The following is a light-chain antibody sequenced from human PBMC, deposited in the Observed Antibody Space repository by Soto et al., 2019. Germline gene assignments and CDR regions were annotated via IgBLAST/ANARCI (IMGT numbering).Light chain of an antibody. V-gene: IGKV3-20*01. Sequence: EIVLTQSPDTLSLSPGERATLSCRASQSIRSERLAWYQQKPGQAPRLVIFDASNRASGMPERFSGSWPGTDGTITIARLEPEDFEVYDGQEYDGAPITFGLGTRLEIK. CDR2: DAS. CDR1: QSIRSER. CDR3: QEYDGAPIT. J-gene: IGKJ5*01.